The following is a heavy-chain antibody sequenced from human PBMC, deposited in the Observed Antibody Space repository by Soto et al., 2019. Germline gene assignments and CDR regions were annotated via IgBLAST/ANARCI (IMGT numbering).Heavy chain of an antibody. Sequence: EVHLVESGGDLVQPGGSLRLSCAASGFTFSSYWMHWARQAPGKGLVWLSSLAGVGTVIPHADSVKGRFTVSRDNAKNTLYLQMNWLRAEDTAVYYCVREVCSGGLCKVFDYWGQGSPVTVSS. CDR3: VREVCSGGLCKVFDY. J-gene: IGHJ4*02. V-gene: IGHV3-74*01. D-gene: IGHD2-15*01. CDR2: LAGVGTVI. CDR1: GFTFSSYW.